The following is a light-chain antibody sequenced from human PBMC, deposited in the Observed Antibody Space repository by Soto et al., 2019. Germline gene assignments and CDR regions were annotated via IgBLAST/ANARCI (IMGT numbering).Light chain of an antibody. CDR2: GAS. V-gene: IGKV3-15*01. Sequence: EIVMTQSPATLSVSPGERATLSCRASQSISSNLAWYQQKPGQAPRLLIHGASTRATGIPARFSGSGSGTEFTLTISSLQSEDFAVYYCQQYNNWPPGTFGQGTKLEIK. J-gene: IGKJ2*01. CDR3: QQYNNWPPGT. CDR1: QSISSN.